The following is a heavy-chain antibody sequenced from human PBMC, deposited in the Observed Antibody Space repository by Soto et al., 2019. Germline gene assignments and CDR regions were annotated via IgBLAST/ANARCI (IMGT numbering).Heavy chain of an antibody. CDR2: INHSGHT. CDR3: ARGLRYYGSGSHYGLDV. Sequence: TSETLSLTCAASGESFSDFYWSWIRQPPGKGLEWIGEINHSGHTSYNPSLKSRVTISVDTSKNQFSLKLSSVTAADTAVYYCARGLRYYGSGSHYGLDVWGQGTTVTVSS. D-gene: IGHD3-10*01. J-gene: IGHJ6*02. V-gene: IGHV4-34*01. CDR1: GESFSDFY.